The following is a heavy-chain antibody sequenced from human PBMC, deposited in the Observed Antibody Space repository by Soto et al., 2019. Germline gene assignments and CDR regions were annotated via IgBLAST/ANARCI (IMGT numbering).Heavy chain of an antibody. J-gene: IGHJ4*02. D-gene: IGHD6-6*01. Sequence: EVPLLESGGGLVQPGESPRLSCAASGFTFSSYAMSWVRQAPGKGLEWVSVISGSDDSTYYADSVKGRFTISRDNSKNTLYLQMNSLRAEDTAVYYCAKRSSSSTFDYWGQGTLVTVSS. CDR1: GFTFSSYA. CDR2: ISGSDDST. CDR3: AKRSSSSTFDY. V-gene: IGHV3-23*01.